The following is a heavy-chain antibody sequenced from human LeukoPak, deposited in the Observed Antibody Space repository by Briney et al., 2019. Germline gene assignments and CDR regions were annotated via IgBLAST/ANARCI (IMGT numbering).Heavy chain of an antibody. CDR3: VRDGDIVVVITFDY. CDR1: GFTFSNYA. J-gene: IGHJ4*02. D-gene: IGHD3-22*01. Sequence: GGSLRLSCAASGFTFSNYAMSWVRQAPGKGLEWVSAISGSGGNTYYADSVEGRFTISRYNSKNTLYLQMDRMRVEDSAVYYCVRDGDIVVVITFDYWGQGNLVTVSS. CDR2: ISGSGGNT. V-gene: IGHV3-23*01.